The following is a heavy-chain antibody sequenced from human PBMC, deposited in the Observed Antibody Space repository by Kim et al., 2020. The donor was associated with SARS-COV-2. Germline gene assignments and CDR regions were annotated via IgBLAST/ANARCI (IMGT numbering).Heavy chain of an antibody. J-gene: IGHJ4*02. CDR3: ANGGSSSSWAHLY. D-gene: IGHD2-2*01. Sequence: GGSLRLSCAASGFTFSSYGMHWVRQAPGKGLEWVAVIWYDGSKKYYVDSVKGRFTISRDNSKNTLYLQMNSLRSEDKAVYYCANGGSSSSWAHLYWGQGTLVTVSS. CDR2: IWYDGSKK. CDR1: GFTFSSYG. V-gene: IGHV3-33*06.